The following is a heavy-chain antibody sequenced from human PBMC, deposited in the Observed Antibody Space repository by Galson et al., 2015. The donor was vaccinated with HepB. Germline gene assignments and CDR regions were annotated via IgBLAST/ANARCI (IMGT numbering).Heavy chain of an antibody. CDR3: ARSSWGVRGLVEGYFDY. D-gene: IGHD3-10*01. V-gene: IGHV4-34*01. CDR2: ISHSGST. Sequence: SETLSLTCGVYVGSFSGYYRSWIRQPPGKGLEWIGEISHSGSTTYNPSLKSRLTILVDTSKKQFSLRLNSVTAADTAMYYCARSSWGVRGLVEGYFDYWGQGSLVTVAS. J-gene: IGHJ4*02. CDR1: VGSFSGYY.